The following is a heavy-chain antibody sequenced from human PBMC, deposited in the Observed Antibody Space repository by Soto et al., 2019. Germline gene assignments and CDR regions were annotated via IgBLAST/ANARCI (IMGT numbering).Heavy chain of an antibody. V-gene: IGHV3-33*01. CDR1: GFTFSSYG. CDR3: ARDQNFYTAAGCADY. Sequence: QVQLVESGGGVVQPGRSLRLSCAASGFTFSSYGMHWVRQAPGKGLEWVAVIWYDGSNKHYADSVKGRFTISRDNSKNTLYLQMNSLRAEDTAMYYCARDQNFYTAAGCADYWGQGTLVTVSS. CDR2: IWYDGSNK. D-gene: IGHD2-2*01. J-gene: IGHJ4*02.